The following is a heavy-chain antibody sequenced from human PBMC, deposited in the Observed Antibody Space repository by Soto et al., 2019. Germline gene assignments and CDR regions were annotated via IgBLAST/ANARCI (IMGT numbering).Heavy chain of an antibody. CDR1: GGSISSGGYY. Sequence: SETLSLTCTVSGGSISSGGYYWSWIRQHPGKGLEWIGYIYYSGSTYYNPSLKSRVTISVDTSKNQFSLKLSSVTAADTAVYYCARCRSGSYHYYFDYWGQGTLVTVSS. CDR2: IYYSGST. J-gene: IGHJ4*02. D-gene: IGHD1-26*01. V-gene: IGHV4-31*03. CDR3: ARCRSGSYHYYFDY.